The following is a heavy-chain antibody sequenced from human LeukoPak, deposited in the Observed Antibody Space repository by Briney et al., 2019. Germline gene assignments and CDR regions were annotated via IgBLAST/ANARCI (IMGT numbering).Heavy chain of an antibody. J-gene: IGHJ4*02. D-gene: IGHD1-26*01. V-gene: IGHV3-21*01. CDR2: ITSSSYI. CDR1: GFTFSSYS. Sequence: GGSLRLSCAASGFTFSSYSMNWVRQAPGKGLEWVSSITSSSYIYYADSMKGRFTISRDNAKNTLYLQMNSLTAEDTAVYYCARESGSYARPFDYWGQGALVTVSS. CDR3: ARESGSYARPFDY.